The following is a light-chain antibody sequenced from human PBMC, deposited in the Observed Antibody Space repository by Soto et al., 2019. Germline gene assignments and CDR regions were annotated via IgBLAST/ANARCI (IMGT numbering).Light chain of an antibody. V-gene: IGLV2-14*03. CDR3: SSYTSSSTYV. J-gene: IGLJ1*01. Sequence: QSVLTQPASVSGAPGQSIAISCTGTSSYVGGYNYVSWYQHHPGKAPKLMVYDVSNRPSGVSNRFSGSKSGNTASLTISGLQAEDEADYYCSSYTSSSTYVFGNGTKVTV. CDR1: SSYVGGYNY. CDR2: DVS.